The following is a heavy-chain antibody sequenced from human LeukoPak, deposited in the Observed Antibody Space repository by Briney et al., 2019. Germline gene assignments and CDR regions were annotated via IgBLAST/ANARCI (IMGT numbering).Heavy chain of an antibody. J-gene: IGHJ4*02. CDR1: GFTFSSYA. CDR3: ARQPTVSAYYFDY. D-gene: IGHD1-14*01. V-gene: IGHV3-23*01. CDR2: IIGSGGST. Sequence: GGSLRLSCAASGFTFSSYAMTWVRQAPGKGLEWDSGIIGSGGSTFYADSVKGRFTISRDNSKNTLYLQMNSLRAEDTAVYYCARQPTVSAYYFDYWGQGTLVTVSS.